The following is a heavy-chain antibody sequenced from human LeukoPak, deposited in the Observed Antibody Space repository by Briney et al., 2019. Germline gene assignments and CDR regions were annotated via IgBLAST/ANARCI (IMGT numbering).Heavy chain of an antibody. D-gene: IGHD3-10*01. V-gene: IGHV4-34*03. J-gene: IGHJ4*02. CDR2: INHSGST. CDR1: GGSFSGYY. CDR3: GGREGFGSFKPFDY. Sequence: PSETLSLTCAVYGGSFSGYYWSWIRQPPGKGLEWIGEINHSGSTNYNPSLKSRVTISVDTSKNQFLLKLTCVTGADKAFLYWGGREGFGSFKPFDYWGQGTLVTVSS.